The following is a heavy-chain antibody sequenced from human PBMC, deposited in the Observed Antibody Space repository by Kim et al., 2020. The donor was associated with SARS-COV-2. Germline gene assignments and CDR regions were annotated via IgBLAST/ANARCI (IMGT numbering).Heavy chain of an antibody. V-gene: IGHV3-30*07. Sequence: AGSGKGRFTISRANSKNPLYLQMNSLRAEDTAVYYCARDLLVGATSYGMDVWGQGTTVTVSS. CDR3: ARDLLVGATSYGMDV. D-gene: IGHD1-26*01. J-gene: IGHJ6*02.